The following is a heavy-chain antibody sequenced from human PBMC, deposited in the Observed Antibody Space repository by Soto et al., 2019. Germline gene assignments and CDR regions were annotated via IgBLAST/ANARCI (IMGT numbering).Heavy chain of an antibody. CDR3: SLKLTRVTSYVYGMQT. D-gene: IGHD4-17*01. J-gene: IGHJ6*02. CDR2: SSGSGGKT. V-gene: IGHV3-23*01. CDR1: GFSFSTYP. Sequence: PGGSLRLSCADSGFSFSTYPMVWVRQVPGKRLEAFSSSSGSGGKTYYKDSVRGRFTISRDNSRNTVDLQMNSLRPEDTAVYYFSLKLTRVTSYVYGMQTWGQGTTVTVSS.